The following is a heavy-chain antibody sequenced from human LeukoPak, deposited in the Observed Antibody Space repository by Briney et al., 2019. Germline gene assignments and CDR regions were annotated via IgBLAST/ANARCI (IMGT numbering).Heavy chain of an antibody. Sequence: SETLSLTCTVFGGSISSSSYYWGWIRQPPGKGLEWIGSIYYSGSTYYNPSLKSRVTISVDTSKNQFSLKLSSVTAADTAVYYCARQEDTVRGAFDYWGQGTLVTVSS. CDR2: IYYSGST. V-gene: IGHV4-39*01. CDR1: GGSISSSSYY. D-gene: IGHD3-10*01. J-gene: IGHJ4*02. CDR3: ARQEDTVRGAFDY.